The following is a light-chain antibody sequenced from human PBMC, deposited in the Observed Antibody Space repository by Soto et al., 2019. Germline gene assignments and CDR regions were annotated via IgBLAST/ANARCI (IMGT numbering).Light chain of an antibody. CDR3: QQYNSYSSWT. CDR2: KAS. Sequence: DIQMTQSPSTLSASVGDRVTITCRASQSISSWLAWYQQKPGKAPKLLIYKASSLESGVPSRFSGSGSGTEFTLTISSLQPDDFATYYCQQYNSYSSWTFGLGTKVEIK. V-gene: IGKV1-5*03. CDR1: QSISSW. J-gene: IGKJ1*01.